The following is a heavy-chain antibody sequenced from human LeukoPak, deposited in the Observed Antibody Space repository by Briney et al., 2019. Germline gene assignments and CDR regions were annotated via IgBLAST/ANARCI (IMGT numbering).Heavy chain of an antibody. CDR2: ISGSGGST. CDR1: GFTFSSYA. CDR3: ARGWACSSTSCYGPPDWFDP. Sequence: HPGGSLRLSCAASGFTFSSYAMSWVRQAPGKGLEWVSAISGSGGSTYYADSVKGRFTISRDNAKNTLYLQMNSLRAEDTAVYYCARGWACSSTSCYGPPDWFDPWGQGTLVTVSS. D-gene: IGHD2-2*01. V-gene: IGHV3-23*01. J-gene: IGHJ5*02.